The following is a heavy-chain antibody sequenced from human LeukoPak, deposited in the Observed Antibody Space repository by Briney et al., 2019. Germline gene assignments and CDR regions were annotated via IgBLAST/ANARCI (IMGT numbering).Heavy chain of an antibody. V-gene: IGHV3-48*01. CDR2: ISSSSSTI. D-gene: IGHD3-3*01. Sequence: GGSLRLSCAASGFTFSSYSMNWVRQAPGKGLEWVSYISSSSSTIYYADSVKGRFTISRDNAKNSLYLQMNSLRAEDTAVYYCARDYDFWSGSYGMDVWGQGTTVTVSS. J-gene: IGHJ6*02. CDR1: GFTFSSYS. CDR3: ARDYDFWSGSYGMDV.